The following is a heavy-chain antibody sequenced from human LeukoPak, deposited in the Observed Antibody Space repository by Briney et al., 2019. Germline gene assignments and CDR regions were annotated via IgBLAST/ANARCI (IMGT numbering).Heavy chain of an antibody. D-gene: IGHD4-17*01. CDR1: GFTFSTYW. CDR3: ARDHYGHYVFDY. V-gene: IGHV3-74*01. Sequence: GGSLRLSCAASGFTFSTYWMHWVRQAPGKGLVWVSRINSDGSGTTYADSVEGRFTISRDNAKNTLYLQMNSLRAEDTAVYYCARDHYGHYVFDYWGQGTLVTVSS. CDR2: INSDGSGT. J-gene: IGHJ4*02.